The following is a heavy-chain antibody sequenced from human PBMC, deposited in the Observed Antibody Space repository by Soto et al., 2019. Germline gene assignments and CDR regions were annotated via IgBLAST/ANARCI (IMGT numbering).Heavy chain of an antibody. D-gene: IGHD3-3*01. CDR1: GYTFTGYY. CDR3: AGDFWSGRNWFDP. Sequence: QVQLVQSGAEVKKPGASVKVSCKASGYTFTGYYMHWVRQAPGQGLEWMGWINPNSGGTNYAQKFQGRGTMTRHASICTAYLELSRLRSGDTAVYYCAGDFWSGRNWFDPWSQGTLVTVSS. J-gene: IGHJ5*02. CDR2: INPNSGGT. V-gene: IGHV1-2*02.